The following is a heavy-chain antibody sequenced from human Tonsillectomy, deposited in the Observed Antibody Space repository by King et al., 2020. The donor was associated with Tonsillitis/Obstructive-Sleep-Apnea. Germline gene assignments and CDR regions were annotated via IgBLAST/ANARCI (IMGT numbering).Heavy chain of an antibody. CDR1: GYTFTGYH. D-gene: IGHD5-18*01. J-gene: IGHJ6*03. V-gene: IGHV1-2*04. CDR3: AREGYSPMDV. CDR2: INPNTGGT. Sequence: VQLVESGAEVKKPGASVKVSCKASGYTFTGYHLHWVRQATGQGLEWMGRINPNTGGTNYAQKFQGWVTMTRDTSISTAYMELSRLRSDDTAVYYCAREGYSPMDVWGKGSTVTVSS.